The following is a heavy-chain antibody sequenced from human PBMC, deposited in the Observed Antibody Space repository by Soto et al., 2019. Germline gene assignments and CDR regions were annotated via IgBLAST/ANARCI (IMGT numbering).Heavy chain of an antibody. Sequence: ASVKVSCKASGYTFTGYYMHWVRQAPGQGLEWMGWINPNSGGTNYAQKFQGWVTMTRDTSISTAYMELSRLRSDDTAVYYCARDLSRITIVGVVQTYGMDVWGQGTTVTVSS. D-gene: IGHD3-3*01. J-gene: IGHJ6*02. CDR2: INPNSGGT. CDR3: ARDLSRITIVGVVQTYGMDV. V-gene: IGHV1-2*04. CDR1: GYTFTGYY.